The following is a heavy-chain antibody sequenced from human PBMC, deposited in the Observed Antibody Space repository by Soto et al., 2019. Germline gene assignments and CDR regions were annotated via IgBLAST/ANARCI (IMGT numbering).Heavy chain of an antibody. V-gene: IGHV3-23*01. CDR2: ISYSADKT. Sequence: EVRLLESGGGLVQPGGSLRLSCAASGFTFSTYVMNWVRQAPGKGLEWVSTISYSADKTFYADSVKGRFTISRDNSRDTLFLQMNSLRADDAALYYCARRAKTATTNWGAFDIWGQGTMVTVSS. CDR1: GFTFSTYV. D-gene: IGHD1-7*01. CDR3: ARRAKTATTNWGAFDI. J-gene: IGHJ3*02.